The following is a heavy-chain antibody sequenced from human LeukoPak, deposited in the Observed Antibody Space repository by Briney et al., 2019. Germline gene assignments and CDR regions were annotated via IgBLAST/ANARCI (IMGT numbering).Heavy chain of an antibody. CDR1: GFTFSSYA. CDR3: AKDFSQRWFGELFRGIFDY. J-gene: IGHJ4*02. V-gene: IGHV3-23*01. D-gene: IGHD3-10*01. CDR2: ISGSSGNT. Sequence: PGGSLRLSCAASGFTFSSYAMSWVRQAPGKGLEWVSGISGSSGNTYYADSVKGRFTISRDTSKDTLYLEMNSLRAEDTAVYYCAKDFSQRWFGELFRGIFDYWGQGTLVTVSS.